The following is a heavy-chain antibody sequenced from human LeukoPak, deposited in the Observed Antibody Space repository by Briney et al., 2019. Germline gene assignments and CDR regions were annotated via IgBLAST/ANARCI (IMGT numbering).Heavy chain of an antibody. J-gene: IGHJ4*02. Sequence: SVKVSCKASGGTFSSYAISWGRQAPGQGLEWMGGIIPIFGTANYAQKFQGRVTITADESTSTAYMELSSLRSEDTAVYYCARAGDKFDLDSSGGFDYWGQGTLVTVSS. CDR3: ARAGDKFDLDSSGGFDY. CDR1: GGTFSSYA. D-gene: IGHD3-22*01. V-gene: IGHV1-69*01. CDR2: IIPIFGTA.